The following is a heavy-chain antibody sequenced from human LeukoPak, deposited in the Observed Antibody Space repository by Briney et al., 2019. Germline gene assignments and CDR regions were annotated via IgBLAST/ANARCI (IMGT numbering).Heavy chain of an antibody. Sequence: KPSETLSLTCTVSGGSINSYYWSWIRQPPGKGLEWIGYIYYIGSTNYNPSLKSRVTISVDTSKNQFSLKLSSVTAADTAVYYCARETYCAADCYSGFDFWGQGTLVTVSS. CDR1: GGSINSYY. V-gene: IGHV4-59*01. CDR3: ARETYCAADCYSGFDF. D-gene: IGHD2-21*02. CDR2: IYYIGST. J-gene: IGHJ4*02.